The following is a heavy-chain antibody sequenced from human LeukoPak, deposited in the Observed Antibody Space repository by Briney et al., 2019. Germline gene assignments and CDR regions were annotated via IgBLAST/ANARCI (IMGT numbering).Heavy chain of an antibody. J-gene: IGHJ4*02. D-gene: IGHD6-13*01. CDR1: GFTFSTYA. V-gene: IGHV3-23*01. CDR3: AKRVDYSSPGGYFDS. Sequence: GGSLRLSCAASGFTFSTYAMSWVRQAPGRGLEWVSGICGSGGCTYYADSVKGRLTISRDNSKNTLYLQLNSLRAEDTAVYYCAKRVDYSSPGGYFDSWGPGSLVTVSS. CDR2: ICGSGGCT.